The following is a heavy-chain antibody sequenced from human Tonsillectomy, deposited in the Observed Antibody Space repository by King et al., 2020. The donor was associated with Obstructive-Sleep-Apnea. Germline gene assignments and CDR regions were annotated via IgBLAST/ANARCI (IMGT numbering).Heavy chain of an antibody. J-gene: IGHJ4*02. CDR2: ISFSDDTT. CDR3: AIAYHLLWDY. CDR1: GFTISNYG. V-gene: IGHV3-23*04. D-gene: IGHD2-2*01. Sequence: VQLVESGGGLVQPGGSLRLSCAGSGFTISNYGMSWVRQAPGKVLEWVSSISFSDDTTHYADSVRGRFTISKDSSKQTLYLEMSSLRVEDTAVYYCAIAYHLLWDYWGQGSLVTVSS.